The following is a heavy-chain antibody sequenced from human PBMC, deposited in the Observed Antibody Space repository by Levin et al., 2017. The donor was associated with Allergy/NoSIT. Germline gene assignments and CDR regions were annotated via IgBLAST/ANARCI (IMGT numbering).Heavy chain of an antibody. Sequence: PGESLKISCKGSGYRFTTYLIAWVRQMPGKGLEWMGIISPDDSDTRYSPSFQGQVTISADKSTSTAYLQWNSLKASDTAMYYCARRALHAQGFDYWGQGTLVTVSS. CDR1: GYRFTTYL. D-gene: IGHD2-2*01. V-gene: IGHV5-51*01. CDR3: ARRALHAQGFDY. J-gene: IGHJ4*02. CDR2: ISPDDSDT.